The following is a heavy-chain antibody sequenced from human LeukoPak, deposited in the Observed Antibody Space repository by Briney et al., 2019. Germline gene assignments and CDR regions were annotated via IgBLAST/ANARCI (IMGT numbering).Heavy chain of an antibody. Sequence: ASVKVSCKASGYTFTGYYMHWVRQAPGQGLEWMGWINPNSGGTNYAQKFQGRVTMTRDTSISTAYMELSRLRFDDTAVYYCARVALSIAAADTSNWFDPWGQGTLVTVSS. CDR3: ARVALSIAAADTSNWFDP. J-gene: IGHJ5*02. V-gene: IGHV1-2*02. CDR1: GYTFTGYY. CDR2: INPNSGGT. D-gene: IGHD6-13*01.